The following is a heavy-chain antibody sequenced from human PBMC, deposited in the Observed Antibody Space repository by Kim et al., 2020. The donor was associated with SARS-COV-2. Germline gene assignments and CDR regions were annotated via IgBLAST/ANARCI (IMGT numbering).Heavy chain of an antibody. Sequence: GRFTISRDNARNSLYLQMNSLRAEDTAVYYCARGDSTIFGLVIPVGAMDVWGQGTTVTVSS. V-gene: IGHV3-11*05. CDR3: ARGDSTIFGLVIPVGAMDV. D-gene: IGHD3-3*01. J-gene: IGHJ6*02.